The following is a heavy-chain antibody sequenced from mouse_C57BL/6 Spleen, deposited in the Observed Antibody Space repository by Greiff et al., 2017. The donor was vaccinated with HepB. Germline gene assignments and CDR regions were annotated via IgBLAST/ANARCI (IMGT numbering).Heavy chain of an antibody. CDR1: GYTFTSYW. V-gene: IGHV1-50*01. CDR2: IDPSDSYT. D-gene: IGHD6-1*01. Sequence: QVQLQQPGAELVKPGASVKLSCKASGYTFTSYWMQWVKQRPGQGLEWIGEIDPSDSYTNYNQKFKGKATLTVDTSSSTAYMQLSSLTSEDSAVYYCARGSLGYFDVWGTGTTVTVSS. J-gene: IGHJ1*03. CDR3: ARGSLGYFDV.